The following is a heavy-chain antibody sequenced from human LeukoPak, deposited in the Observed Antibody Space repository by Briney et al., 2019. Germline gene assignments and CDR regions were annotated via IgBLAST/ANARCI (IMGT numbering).Heavy chain of an antibody. CDR3: ARVIRTSGYYSNPKSGSFDF. V-gene: IGHV4-34*01. J-gene: IGHJ4*02. CDR1: GGSFSGYY. CDR2: INHSGST. D-gene: IGHD3-3*01. Sequence: SETLSLTCAVYGGSFSGYYWSWIRQPPGKGLEWIGEINHSGSTNYNPSLKSRVTISVDTSKNQFSLKLSSVTAADTAVYYCARVIRTSGYYSNPKSGSFDFWGQGALVTVSS.